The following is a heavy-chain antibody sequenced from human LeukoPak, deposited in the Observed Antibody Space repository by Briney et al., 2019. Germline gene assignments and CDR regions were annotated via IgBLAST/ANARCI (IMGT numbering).Heavy chain of an antibody. CDR3: AKDLYRSRNRGTYEGFVY. Sequence: GGSLRLSCAASAFTFSDYDMHWVRQAPGKGLEWVASIQTDGGQTTFADSVQGRFTISRDNSENTLFLQMNSLRSEDTAVYFCAKDLYRSRNRGTYEGFVYWGRGTLVTVSS. CDR2: IQTDGGQT. D-gene: IGHD2/OR15-2a*01. V-gene: IGHV3-30*02. CDR1: AFTFSDYD. J-gene: IGHJ4*02.